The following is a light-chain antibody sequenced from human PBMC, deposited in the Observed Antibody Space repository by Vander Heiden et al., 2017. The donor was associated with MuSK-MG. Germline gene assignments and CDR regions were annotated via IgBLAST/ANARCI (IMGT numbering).Light chain of an antibody. CDR2: AAS. Sequence: DIQMTQSPSSLSAYVGDRVTITCRASQSISSYLNWYQQKPGKAPTLLIYAASSLQSGVPSRFSGSGSGTDFTLTISRLQPEDFATYYCQHSHSTPYTFGQGTKVDIK. CDR1: QSISSY. V-gene: IGKV1-39*01. J-gene: IGKJ2*01. CDR3: QHSHSTPYT.